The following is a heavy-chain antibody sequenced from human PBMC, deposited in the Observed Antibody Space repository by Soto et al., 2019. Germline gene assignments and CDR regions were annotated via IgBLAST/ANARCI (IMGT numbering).Heavy chain of an antibody. D-gene: IGHD3-10*01. V-gene: IGHV3-23*01. J-gene: IGHJ4*02. Sequence: SLRLSCAASGFTFSTYAMNWVRQTPGKGLDWVSSISGSGGSTYYADSVKGRFTISRDNSKNTLDLQMNSLRAEDTAVYYCAKALGELWFGDLLPDYWGQGTLVTVSS. CDR3: AKALGELWFGDLLPDY. CDR2: ISGSGGST. CDR1: GFTFSTYA.